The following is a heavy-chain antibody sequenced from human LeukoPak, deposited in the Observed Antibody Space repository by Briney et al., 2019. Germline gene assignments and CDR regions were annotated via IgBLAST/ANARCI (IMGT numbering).Heavy chain of an antibody. V-gene: IGHV1-69*13. CDR2: IIPIFGTA. Sequence: SVKVSCKASGCTFSSYAISWVRQAPGQGIEWMGGIIPIFGTANYAQKFQGRVTITADESTSTAYMELSSLRSEDTAVYYCARAAWGYSYGSPNYYFDYWGQGTLVTVSS. CDR1: GCTFSSYA. CDR3: ARAAWGYSYGSPNYYFDY. D-gene: IGHD5-18*01. J-gene: IGHJ4*02.